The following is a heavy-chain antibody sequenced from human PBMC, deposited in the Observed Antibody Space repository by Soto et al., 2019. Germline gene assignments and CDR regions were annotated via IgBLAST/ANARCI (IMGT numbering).Heavy chain of an antibody. D-gene: IGHD1-1*01. Sequence: QLRLQESGPGLVKPSETLSLTCSISGGSITASVWWTWVRLTPEKGLQWIGEVFHTGSVNYNPSLQRRLTISVDKSMGQFSLRLTSVTAADTAVYYCARKAWTRLDYSGQGALVTVSS. CDR3: ARKAWTRLDY. J-gene: IGHJ4*02. V-gene: IGHV4-4*02. CDR1: GGSITASVW. CDR2: VFHTGSV.